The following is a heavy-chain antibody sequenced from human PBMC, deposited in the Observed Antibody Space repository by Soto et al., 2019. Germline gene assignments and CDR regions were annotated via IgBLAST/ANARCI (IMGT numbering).Heavy chain of an antibody. Sequence: ASVKVSCKASGYTVTSYYMHWVRQAPGQGLEWMGIINPSGGSTSYAQKFQGRVTMTRDTSTSTVYMELSSLRSEDTAVYYCARDPRRHYYDSSGHYYGGWFDPWGKGTLVTVSS. V-gene: IGHV1-46*01. CDR2: INPSGGST. CDR3: ARDPRRHYYDSSGHYYGGWFDP. J-gene: IGHJ5*02. D-gene: IGHD3-22*01. CDR1: GYTVTSYY.